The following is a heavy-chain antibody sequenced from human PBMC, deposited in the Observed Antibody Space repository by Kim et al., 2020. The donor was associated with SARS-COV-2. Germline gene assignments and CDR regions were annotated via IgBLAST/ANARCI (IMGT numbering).Heavy chain of an antibody. D-gene: IGHD6-13*01. CDR3: ARSAGTSAFDI. J-gene: IGHJ3*02. Sequence: NDYAVSVTSQIPITPNPSKNQFSLQLNSVTPEDTAVYYCARSAGTSAFDIWGQGTMVTVSS. CDR2: N. V-gene: IGHV6-1*01.